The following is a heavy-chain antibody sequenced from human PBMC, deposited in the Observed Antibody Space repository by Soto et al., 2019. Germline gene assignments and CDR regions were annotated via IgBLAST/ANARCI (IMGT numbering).Heavy chain of an antibody. J-gene: IGHJ5*02. Sequence: ASVKVSCKASGYTFTGYYMHWVRQAPGQGLEWMGWINPNSGGTNYAQKFQGRVTMTRDTSISTAYMELSRLRSDDTAVYYCARAPLYCSSTSCSRRKTIYNWFDPWGQGTLVTVSS. V-gene: IGHV1-2*02. CDR1: GYTFTGYY. D-gene: IGHD2-2*01. CDR2: INPNSGGT. CDR3: ARAPLYCSSTSCSRRKTIYNWFDP.